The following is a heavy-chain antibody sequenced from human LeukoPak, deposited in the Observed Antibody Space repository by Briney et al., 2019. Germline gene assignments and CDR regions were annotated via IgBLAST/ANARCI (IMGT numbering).Heavy chain of an antibody. CDR3: VKDQIAAAGTGHY. V-gene: IGHV3-23*01. CDR2: ISGTGDST. J-gene: IGHJ4*02. Sequence: GGSLRLSCAASGFTFRSYIMSWVRQAPGKGLQWVSGISGTGDSTYYADSVKGGFTISRDNSNNTLWLQMNSLRVEDTAIYYCVKDQIAAAGTGHYWGQGTLVTVSS. CDR1: GFTFRSYI. D-gene: IGHD6-13*01.